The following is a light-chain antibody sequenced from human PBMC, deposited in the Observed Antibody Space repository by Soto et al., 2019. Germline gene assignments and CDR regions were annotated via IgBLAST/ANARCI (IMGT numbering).Light chain of an antibody. V-gene: IGKV3-20*01. J-gene: IGKJ4*01. CDR1: QSVTSRY. CDR2: GAS. CDR3: QKYGSAPPLS. Sequence: ESVSSQSPCTLSLSTGERATLSCRASQSVTSRYLAWYQQKPGQAPRLLIYGASSRATGIPDRFSGSGSGTDFTLTISILEPEDFEVYYCQKYGSAPPLSFGGGTKGE.